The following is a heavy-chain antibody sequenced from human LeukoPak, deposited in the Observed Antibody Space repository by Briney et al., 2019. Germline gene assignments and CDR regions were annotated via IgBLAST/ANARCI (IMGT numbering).Heavy chain of an antibody. CDR2: IYVSGRT. Sequence: KPSETLSLTCAVSGDSMTNYYWSWIRQPAGQGLEWIGHIYVSGRTNYNPSFKSRVSMSIDTSKKQSSLNLTSVSAADTAVYFCARDRWELTPAKGWFDSWGQGTLVTVSS. CDR3: ARDRWELTPAKGWFDS. J-gene: IGHJ5*01. V-gene: IGHV4-4*07. CDR1: GDSMTNYY. D-gene: IGHD1-26*01.